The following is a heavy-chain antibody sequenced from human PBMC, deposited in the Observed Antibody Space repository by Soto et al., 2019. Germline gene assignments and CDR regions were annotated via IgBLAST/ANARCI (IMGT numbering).Heavy chain of an antibody. J-gene: IGHJ6*02. Sequence: SETLSLTCAVYGGSFSGYYWSWIRQPPGKGLEWIGEINHSGSTNYNPSLKSRVTISVDTSKNQFSLKLSSVTAADTAVYYCARLRGYSYGYYYYGMDVWGQGTKVTVSS. CDR3: ARLRGYSYGYYYYGMDV. CDR1: GGSFSGYY. CDR2: INHSGST. V-gene: IGHV4-34*01. D-gene: IGHD5-18*01.